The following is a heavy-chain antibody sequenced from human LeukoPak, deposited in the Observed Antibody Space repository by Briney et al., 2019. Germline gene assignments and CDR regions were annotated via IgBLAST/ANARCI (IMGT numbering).Heavy chain of an antibody. CDR1: GGSISSYY. CDR3: ARVGSGWSFDY. V-gene: IGHV4-4*07. CDR2: IQTSGST. J-gene: IGHJ4*02. Sequence: SETLSLTCTVSGGSISSYYCSWIRQLAGRGLEWIGRIQTSGSTNYDPSLKSRVTMPVDTSKNKLSLKVNSVTAADTAVYYCARVGSGWSFDYWGQGTLVTVSS. D-gene: IGHD6-19*01.